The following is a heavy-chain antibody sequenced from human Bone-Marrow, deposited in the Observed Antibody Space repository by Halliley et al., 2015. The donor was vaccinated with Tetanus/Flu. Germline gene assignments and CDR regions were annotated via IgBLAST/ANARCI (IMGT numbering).Heavy chain of an antibody. CDR2: VYYRGTT. D-gene: IGHD1-26*01. CDR1: GDSVSSSNNC. J-gene: IGHJ5*02. CDR3: ARQDSPSATGSKINH. V-gene: IGHV4-39*01. Sequence: TLSLTCAVSGDSVSSSNNCWAWIRQPPGKGLEWIGSVYYRGTTNYNPSFKSRVTISIDTSNMSKNQFSLKVRSVTAADTAVYYCARQDSPSATGSKINHWGQGTLVTVSS.